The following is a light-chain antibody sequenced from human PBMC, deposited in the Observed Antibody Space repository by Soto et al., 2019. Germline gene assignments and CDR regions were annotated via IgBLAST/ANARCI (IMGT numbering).Light chain of an antibody. Sequence: EIVMTQSPASLSLSPRETTTPSCRASQSINRYLAWYQHKPGQAPRLLIHGASTRATGVPARFSGSGSGTDFTLTISRLEPEDFAVYYCQQYGSSGTFGQGAKVDIK. CDR1: QSINRY. CDR2: GAS. CDR3: QQYGSSGT. V-gene: IGKV3-20*01. J-gene: IGKJ1*01.